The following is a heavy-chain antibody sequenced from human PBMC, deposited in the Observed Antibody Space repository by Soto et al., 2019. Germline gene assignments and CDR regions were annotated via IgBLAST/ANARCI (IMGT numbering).Heavy chain of an antibody. CDR2: ISAYNGNT. CDR1: GYTFTSYG. Sequence: ASVKVSCKASGYTFTSYGISWVRQAPGQGLEWMGWISAYNGNTNYAQKLQGRVTMTTDTSTSTAYMELRSLRSDDTVVYYCARDTVVPAASDAFDIWGQGTMVTVSS. D-gene: IGHD2-2*01. V-gene: IGHV1-18*01. J-gene: IGHJ3*02. CDR3: ARDTVVPAASDAFDI.